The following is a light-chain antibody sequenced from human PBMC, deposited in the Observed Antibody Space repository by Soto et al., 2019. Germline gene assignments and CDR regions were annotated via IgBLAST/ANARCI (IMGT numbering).Light chain of an antibody. V-gene: IGLV1-51*01. CDR2: DNN. Sequence: QSVLTQPPSVSAAPGQKVTISCSGSFSNIAANYVSWFQQVPGTTPKLIIYDNNQRPSEIPDRFSASKSGTSATLGITGLQTGDEADYYCATWDYRLGAAVFGGGTKLTVL. CDR1: FSNIAANY. CDR3: ATWDYRLGAAV. J-gene: IGLJ2*01.